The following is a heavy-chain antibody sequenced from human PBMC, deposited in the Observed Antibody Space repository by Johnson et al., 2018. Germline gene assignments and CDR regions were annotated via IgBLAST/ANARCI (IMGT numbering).Heavy chain of an antibody. J-gene: IGHJ4*02. CDR3: ARWNCGGDCYSGYPDY. V-gene: IGHV5-51*01. CDR1: GYSFTNYW. D-gene: IGHD2-21*02. Sequence: VQLVESGAEVKKPGESXKISCKSSGYSFTNYWIGWVRQMPGKGLEWMGIIYPGDSDIRFSPSFQGQVTIPADKSIRTAYLQWSSLKASDTAMYYCARWNCGGDCYSGYPDYWGQGTLVTVSS. CDR2: IYPGDSDI.